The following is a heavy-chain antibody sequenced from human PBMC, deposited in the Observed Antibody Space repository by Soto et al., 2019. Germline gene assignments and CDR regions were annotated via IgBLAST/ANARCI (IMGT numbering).Heavy chain of an antibody. V-gene: IGHV3-21*01. CDR3: ARGRYYDSSGYDLFDY. J-gene: IGHJ4*02. CDR1: GFTFISYS. D-gene: IGHD3-22*01. CDR2: ISSSSSYI. Sequence: PGGSLRLSCAASGFTFISYSINFFRHSPWKGLEWVPSISSSSSYIYYADSVKGRFTISRDNAKNSLYLQMNSLRAEDTAVYYCARGRYYDSSGYDLFDYWGQGTLVTVSS.